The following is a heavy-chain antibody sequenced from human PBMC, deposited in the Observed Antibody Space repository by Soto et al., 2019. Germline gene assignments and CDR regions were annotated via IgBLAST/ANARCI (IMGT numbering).Heavy chain of an antibody. Sequence: PSETLSLTGSVSGDSINSGDYYWTWMRQAPGKGLQWVGHVYFSGSTNYNPSLKSRVTISLDTSKKQFSLKLRSVTAGDTAVYYCARVPVDTYMIYWSDPWGQGALVTVSS. J-gene: IGHJ5*02. CDR1: GDSINSGDYY. D-gene: IGHD5-18*01. CDR2: VYFSGST. V-gene: IGHV4-61*08. CDR3: ARVPVDTYMIYWSDP.